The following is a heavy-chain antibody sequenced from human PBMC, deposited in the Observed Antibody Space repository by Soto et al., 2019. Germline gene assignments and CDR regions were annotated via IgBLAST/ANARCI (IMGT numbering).Heavy chain of an antibody. CDR1: GGTFSSYT. CDR2: IIPILGIA. D-gene: IGHD2-15*01. J-gene: IGHJ5*02. CDR3: ARDMVVVVVAATESWFDP. Sequence: QVQLVQSGAEVKKPGSSVKVSCKASGGTFSSYTISWVRQAPGQGLEWMGRIIPILGIANYAQKFQGRVTITADKSTSTAYVELSSLRSEDTAVYYCARDMVVVVVAATESWFDPWGQGTLVTVSS. V-gene: IGHV1-69*08.